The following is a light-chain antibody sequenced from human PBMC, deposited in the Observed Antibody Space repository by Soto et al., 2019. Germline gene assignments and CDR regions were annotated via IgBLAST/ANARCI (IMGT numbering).Light chain of an antibody. J-gene: IGLJ2*01. CDR3: QTWGTGIHL. V-gene: IGLV4-69*01. Sequence: QSVLTQPPSASASLGASVKLTCTLSSGHSSYAIAWHQQQPEKGPRYLMKLNSDGSHSKGDGIPDRFSGSSSGAERYLTISSLQSEDEADYYCQTWGTGIHLFGGGTKVTVL. CDR2: LNSDGSH. CDR1: SGHSSYA.